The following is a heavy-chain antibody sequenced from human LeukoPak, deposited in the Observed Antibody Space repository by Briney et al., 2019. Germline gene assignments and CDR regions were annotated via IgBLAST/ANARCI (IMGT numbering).Heavy chain of an antibody. CDR1: GFTFSSYA. CDR2: IGGSGGST. Sequence: QAGGSLRLSCAASGFTFSSYAMSWVRQAPGKGLEWVSAIGGSGGSTYYADSVKGRFTISRDNSKNTLYLQMNSLRAEDTAVYYCARDDIVVVPAAIVRRFDPWGQGTLVTVSS. V-gene: IGHV3-23*01. J-gene: IGHJ5*02. CDR3: ARDDIVVVPAAIVRRFDP. D-gene: IGHD2-2*02.